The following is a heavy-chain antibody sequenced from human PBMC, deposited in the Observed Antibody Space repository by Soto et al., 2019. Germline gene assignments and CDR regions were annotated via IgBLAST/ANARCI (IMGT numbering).Heavy chain of an antibody. CDR2: LYHTGNT. V-gene: IGHV4-30-2*01. CDR1: GGSISSGGYS. D-gene: IGHD2-21*02. J-gene: IGHJ4*02. Sequence: TLSLTCAVSGGSISSGGYSWSWIRQPPGKALEWIAYLYHTGNTYYHPSLESRVTMSVDTSKNQFSLKLASVTAADTAVYYCARFRGTAILDYWGQGALVTVSS. CDR3: ARFRGTAILDY.